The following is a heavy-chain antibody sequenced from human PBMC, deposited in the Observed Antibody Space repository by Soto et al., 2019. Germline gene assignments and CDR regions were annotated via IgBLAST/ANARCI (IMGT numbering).Heavy chain of an antibody. CDR3: ARHSPYYDYVWGSYRKGYYYYYGMDV. CDR2: IYPGDSDT. D-gene: IGHD3-16*02. J-gene: IGHJ6*02. V-gene: IGHV5-51*01. Sequence: PGESLKISCKGSGYSFTSYWIGWVRQMPGKGLEWMGIIYPGDSDTRYSPSFQGQVTISADKSISTAYLQWSSLKASDTAMYYCARHSPYYDYVWGSYRKGYYYYYGMDVWGQGTTVTVSS. CDR1: GYSFTSYW.